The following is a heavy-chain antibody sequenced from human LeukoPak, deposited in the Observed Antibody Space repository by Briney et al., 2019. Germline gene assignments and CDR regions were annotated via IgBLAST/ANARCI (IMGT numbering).Heavy chain of an antibody. J-gene: IGHJ3*02. CDR3: AKSYGGNSHDAFDI. Sequence: GGSQRLSCAASGFTFSSYAMNWVRQAPGKGLEWVSAIVGAGGITYYADSVKGRFTISRDNSKNTLYLQMNSLRAEDTAVYYCAKSYGGNSHDAFDIWGQGTLVTVSS. V-gene: IGHV3-23*01. CDR2: IVGAGGIT. D-gene: IGHD4-23*01. CDR1: GFTFSSYA.